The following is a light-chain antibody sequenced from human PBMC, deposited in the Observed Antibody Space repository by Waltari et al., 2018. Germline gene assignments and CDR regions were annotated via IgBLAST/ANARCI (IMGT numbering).Light chain of an antibody. Sequence: QSALTQPASVSGSPGQSITISCTGTSSDVGGYNYVSWYQHHPCKAPKLIIYEVRNRPAGVSNRFSGPKSDNTASLTISGLQAEDEADYYCSSYTSSNTLLFGGGTEVTLL. J-gene: IGLJ2*01. CDR1: SSDVGGYNY. V-gene: IGLV2-14*01. CDR3: SSYTSSNTLL. CDR2: EVR.